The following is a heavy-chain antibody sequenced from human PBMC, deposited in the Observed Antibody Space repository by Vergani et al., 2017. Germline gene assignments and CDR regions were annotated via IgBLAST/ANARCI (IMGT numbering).Heavy chain of an antibody. CDR2: IYYSGST. V-gene: IGHV4-39*01. CDR3: VRHSTVEWLVKLGWIDP. D-gene: IGHD6-19*01. J-gene: IGHJ5*01. Sequence: QLQLQESGPRLVKPSATLSLTCSVSGASIRSSNYYWGWIRQPPGKGLEWIASIYYSGSTYYNPSLKSRVTISVDTSKNQFSLKLSSVTAADTAVYFCVRHSTVEWLVKLGWIDPWGQGILVTVSS. CDR1: GASIRSSNYY.